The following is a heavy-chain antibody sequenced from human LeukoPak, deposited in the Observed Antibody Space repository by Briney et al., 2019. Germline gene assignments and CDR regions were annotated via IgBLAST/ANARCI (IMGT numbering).Heavy chain of an antibody. V-gene: IGHV4-39*01. Sequence: SETLSLTCTVSGGSISSSSYYWGWLRQPPGQGLEWIGSIYYSGSTYYNPSLKSRVTISVDTSKNQFSLKLSSVTAADTAVYYCAIRGSSWYETDAFDIWGQGTMVTVSS. CDR2: IYYSGST. J-gene: IGHJ3*02. CDR1: GGSISSSSYY. D-gene: IGHD6-13*01. CDR3: AIRGSSWYETDAFDI.